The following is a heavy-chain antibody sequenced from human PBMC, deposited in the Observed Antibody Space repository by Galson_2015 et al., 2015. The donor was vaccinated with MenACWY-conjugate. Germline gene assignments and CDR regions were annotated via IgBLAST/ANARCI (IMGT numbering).Heavy chain of an antibody. J-gene: IGHJ6*02. CDR3: ARGGDVEVVPAARYGMDV. CDR1: GFTFSNYW. D-gene: IGHD2-2*01. CDR2: IKQDGTER. Sequence: CAASGFTFSNYWMTWVRQAPGKGLECVATIKQDGTERYYVDSLKGRFTISRDNAKNSLYLQVSSLRAEDTAVYYCARGGDVEVVPAARYGMDVWGQGTTVTVSS. V-gene: IGHV3-7*03.